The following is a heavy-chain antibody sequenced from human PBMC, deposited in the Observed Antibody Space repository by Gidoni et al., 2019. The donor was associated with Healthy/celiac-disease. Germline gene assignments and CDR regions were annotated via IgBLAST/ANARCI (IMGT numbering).Heavy chain of an antibody. CDR3: ARQEGSGYYGVGY. J-gene: IGHJ4*02. D-gene: IGHD3-22*01. CDR1: GGSISSSSYY. V-gene: IGHV4-39*01. Sequence: QLQLQESGPGLVKPSETLSLTCTVSGGSISSSSYYWGWIRQPPGKGLEWIGSIYYSGSTYYNPSLKSRVTISVDTSKNQFSLKLSSVTAADTAVYYCARQEGSGYYGVGYWGQGTLVTVSS. CDR2: IYYSGST.